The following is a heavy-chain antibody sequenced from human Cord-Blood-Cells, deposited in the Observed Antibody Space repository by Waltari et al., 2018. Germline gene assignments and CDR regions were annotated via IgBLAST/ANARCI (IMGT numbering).Heavy chain of an antibody. J-gene: IGHJ3*02. Sequence: QVQLVQSGAEVKKPGSSVKVSCKASGGTFSSYAISWVRQAPGQGLEWMGGIIPIFGTANYAQKCQGRVTITADKSTSTAYMELSSLRSEDTAVYYCASFSPSWNFDAFDIWGQGTMVTVSS. D-gene: IGHD1-7*01. CDR3: ASFSPSWNFDAFDI. V-gene: IGHV1-69*06. CDR2: IIPIFGTA. CDR1: GGTFSSYA.